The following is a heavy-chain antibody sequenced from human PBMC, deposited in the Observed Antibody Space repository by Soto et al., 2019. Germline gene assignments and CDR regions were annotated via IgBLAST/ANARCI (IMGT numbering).Heavy chain of an antibody. V-gene: IGHV4-31*01. CDR3: ERHGNQLLWTSFDY. D-gene: IGHD2-2*01. CDR1: GGSISSGGYY. Sequence: SETLSLTCTVSGGSISSGGYYWIWIRQHPGQDLEWIGYIYYSGSTYYNPSLKSPVTISVDTSKNQFSLNLVSVTAADTAVYYCERHGNQLLWTSFDYWGQGALVNVSS. J-gene: IGHJ4*02. CDR2: IYYSGST.